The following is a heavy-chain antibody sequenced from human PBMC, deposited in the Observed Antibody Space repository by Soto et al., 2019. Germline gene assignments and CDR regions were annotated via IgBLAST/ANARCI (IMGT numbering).Heavy chain of an antibody. Sequence: GESLKISCKGSGYSFTSYWIGWVRQMPGKGLEWMGIIYPGDSDTRYSPSFQGQVTISADKSISTAYLQWSSLKASDTAMYYCAMTYYYDSSGYYAFDYWGQGTLVTVSS. CDR3: AMTYYYDSSGYYAFDY. CDR1: GYSFTSYW. D-gene: IGHD3-22*01. V-gene: IGHV5-51*01. J-gene: IGHJ4*02. CDR2: IYPGDSDT.